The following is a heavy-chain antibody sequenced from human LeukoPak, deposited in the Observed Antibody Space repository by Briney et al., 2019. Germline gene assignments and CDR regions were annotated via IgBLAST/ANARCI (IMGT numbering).Heavy chain of an antibody. J-gene: IGHJ4*02. Sequence: GGSLRLSCAASGFTFDDYGMSWVRQAPGKGLEWVSGINWNGGSTVYADSVKGRFTISRDNAKNSLYLQMNSLRAEDTAVYYCARRLRRNYFDYWGQGTLVTVSS. CDR2: INWNGGST. V-gene: IGHV3-20*04. D-gene: IGHD4-17*01. CDR1: GFTFDDYG. CDR3: ARRLRRNYFDY.